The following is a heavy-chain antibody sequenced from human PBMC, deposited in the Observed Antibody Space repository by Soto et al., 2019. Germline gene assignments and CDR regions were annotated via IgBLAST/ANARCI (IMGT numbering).Heavy chain of an antibody. CDR1: GGSISSSNW. D-gene: IGHD6-13*01. CDR3: ARVNGYSSSWYQDGMDV. V-gene: IGHV4-4*02. CDR2: IYHSGST. J-gene: IGHJ6*02. Sequence: PSETLSLTCAVSGGSISSSNWCSWVRQPPGKGLEWIGEIYHSGSTNYNPSLKSRVTISVDKSKNQFSLKLSSVTAADTAVYYCARVNGYSSSWYQDGMDVWGQGTTVTVSS.